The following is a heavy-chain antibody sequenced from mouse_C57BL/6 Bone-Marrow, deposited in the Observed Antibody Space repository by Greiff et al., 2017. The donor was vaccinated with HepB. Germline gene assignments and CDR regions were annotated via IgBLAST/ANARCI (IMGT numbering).Heavy chain of an antibody. D-gene: IGHD1-1*01. CDR1: GYTFTDYY. V-gene: IGHV1-26*01. CDR3: ASYGSSYGGYCDY. CDR2: INPNNGGT. Sequence: VQLQQSGPELVKPGASVKISCKASGYTFTDYYMNWVKQSHGNSLEWIGDINPNNGGTSYNQKFKGKATLTVDKSSSTAYMELRSLTSEDSAVFYGASYGSSYGGYCDYWGQGTTLTVSS. J-gene: IGHJ2*01.